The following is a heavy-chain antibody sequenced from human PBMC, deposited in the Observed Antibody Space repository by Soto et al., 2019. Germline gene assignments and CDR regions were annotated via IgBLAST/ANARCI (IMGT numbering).Heavy chain of an antibody. D-gene: IGHD6-19*01. CDR2: IKSKTYGGTT. J-gene: IGHJ4*01. Sequence: GSLRLSCAASGFTFSDAWMNWVRQAPGKGLEWGGRIKSKTYGGTTDLAAPVKGSSTISRDDSENTLYLQMNSLKTEDTDVYYCTTVLQWPNKHNFDDWGQGTLVTVAS. CDR3: TTVLQWPNKHNFDD. CDR1: GFTFSDAW. V-gene: IGHV3-15*01.